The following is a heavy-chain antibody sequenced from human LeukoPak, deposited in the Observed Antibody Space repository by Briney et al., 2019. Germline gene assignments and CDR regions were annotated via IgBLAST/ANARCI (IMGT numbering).Heavy chain of an antibody. J-gene: IGHJ4*02. CDR1: GFTFSPVW. D-gene: IGHD4-23*01. CDR3: AKAGTTVITNYYFDY. V-gene: IGHV3-30*18. Sequence: GGSLRLSCAASGFTFSPVWMHWVRQAPGKGLEWVAGISYDGSNKYCADSVKGRFTISRDNSKNTLYLQMNSLRAEDTAVYYCAKAGTTVITNYYFDYWGQGTLVTVSS. CDR2: ISYDGSNK.